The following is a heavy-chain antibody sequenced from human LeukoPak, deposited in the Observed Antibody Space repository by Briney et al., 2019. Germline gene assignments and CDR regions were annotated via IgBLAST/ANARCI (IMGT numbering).Heavy chain of an antibody. CDR2: IYYSGST. J-gene: IGHJ4*02. CDR3: ARSRPYCSSTSCYEGFDY. D-gene: IGHD2-2*01. Sequence: SETLSLTCTVSGGSISSYYWSWIRQPPGKGLEWIGYIYYSGSTNYNPSLKSRVTISVDTSKNQFSLKLSSVTAADTAVYYCARSRPYCSSTSCYEGFDYWGQGTLVTVSS. V-gene: IGHV4-59*08. CDR1: GGSISSYY.